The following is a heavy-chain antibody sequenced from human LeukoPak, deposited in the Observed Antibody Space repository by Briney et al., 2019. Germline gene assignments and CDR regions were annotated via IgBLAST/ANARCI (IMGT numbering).Heavy chain of an antibody. J-gene: IGHJ5*02. V-gene: IGHV3-53*01. CDR1: GFTVSSNY. D-gene: IGHD4-17*01. CDR3: AYEGYGDYAGSVDP. CDR2: IYSGGST. Sequence: GGSLRLSCAASGFTVSSNYMSWVRQAPGKGLEWVSVIYSGGSTYYADSVKGRFTISRDNSKNTLYPQMNSLRAEDTAVYYCAYEGYGDYAGSVDPWGQGTLVTVSS.